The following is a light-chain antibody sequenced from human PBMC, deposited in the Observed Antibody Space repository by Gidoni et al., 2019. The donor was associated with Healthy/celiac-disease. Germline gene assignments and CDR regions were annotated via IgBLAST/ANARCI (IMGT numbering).Light chain of an antibody. J-gene: IGKJ2*04. CDR3: QQFNSYHCS. Sequence: AIRLTQSPSSLSASVGDRVTITCRASQGISCALAWYQQKPGKSPKLLIYDASSLESGGPSRFSGSGSGTDCTLTISSLQSEDFATYYCQQFNSYHCSCGQGTKLEI. V-gene: IGKV1-13*02. CDR2: DAS. CDR1: QGISCA.